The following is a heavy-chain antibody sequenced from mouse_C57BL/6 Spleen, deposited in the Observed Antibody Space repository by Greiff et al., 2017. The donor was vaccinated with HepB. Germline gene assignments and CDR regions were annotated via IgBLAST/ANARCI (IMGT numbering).Heavy chain of an antibody. Sequence: EVQGVESGGGLVQPGGSLSLSCAASGFTFTDYYMSWVRQPPGKALAWLGFIRNKANGYTTEYSASVKGRFTISRDNSQNILYLQMNALRAEDSATYYCARYIPLYFDVWGTGTTVTVSS. CDR2: IRNKANGYTT. CDR1: GFTFTDYY. V-gene: IGHV7-3*01. J-gene: IGHJ1*03. CDR3: ARYIPLYFDV.